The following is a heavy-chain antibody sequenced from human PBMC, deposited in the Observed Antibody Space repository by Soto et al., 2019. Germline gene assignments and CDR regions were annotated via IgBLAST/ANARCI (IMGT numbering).Heavy chain of an antibody. V-gene: IGHV1-69*12. D-gene: IGHD3-10*01. CDR1: GGTFSSYA. CDR2: IIPIFGTA. Sequence: QVQLVQSGAEVKKPGSSVKVSCKASGGTFSSYAISWVRQAPGQGLEWMGGIIPIFGTANYAQKFQGRVTITAEESTSPAYLGLSSLRSEDTAVYDCAGGGGGIRIGPGRYYYGMDVWGQGTTVTVSS. CDR3: AGGGGGIRIGPGRYYYGMDV. J-gene: IGHJ6*02.